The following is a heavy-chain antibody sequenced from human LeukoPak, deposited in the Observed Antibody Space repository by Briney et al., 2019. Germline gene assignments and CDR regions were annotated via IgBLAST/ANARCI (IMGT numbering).Heavy chain of an antibody. V-gene: IGHV3-7*03. CDR3: ARDPSGRAFDY. CDR2: IKQPGSEK. CDR1: GFTFSSYW. Sequence: GGSLRLSCAASGFTFSSYWMSWVRQAPGKGLEWVASIKQPGSEKYFVDSVKGRFTISRDNAKNSLYLQMNSLRAEDTAVYYCARDPSGRAFDYWGQGTLVTVSS. D-gene: IGHD6-25*01. J-gene: IGHJ4*02.